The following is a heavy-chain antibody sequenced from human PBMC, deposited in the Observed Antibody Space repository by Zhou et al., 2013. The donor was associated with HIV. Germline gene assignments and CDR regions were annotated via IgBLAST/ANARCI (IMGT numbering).Heavy chain of an antibody. J-gene: IGHJ4*02. CDR1: GYTFRGYG. Sequence: QVQLVQSGAQLKKPGASVKVSCKASGYTFRGYGISWARQAPGQGLEWMGWISPYYDNTNYARKFQGRVTLTTDTFTSTAYMELRSLRSDDTAVYYCARDRNGYYDSTGYYFDYWGQGTLVTVSS. CDR2: ISPYYDNT. CDR3: ARDRNGYYDSTGYYFDY. D-gene: IGHD3-22*01. V-gene: IGHV1-18*01.